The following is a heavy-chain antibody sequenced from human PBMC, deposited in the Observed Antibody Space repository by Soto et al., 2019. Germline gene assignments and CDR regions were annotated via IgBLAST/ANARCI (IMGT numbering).Heavy chain of an antibody. Sequence: EVKLWESGGGLVLPGGSLRLSCEASGFTFSNFGMSWVRQAPGKGLEWVSGLTGNGSTTYYADSVKGRFTISRDKSKNTLSLQMNSLGVDATAVYYCARGGQYQQPYQFDFWGQVTLVTVSS. CDR3: ARGGQYQQPYQFDF. CDR1: GFTFSNFG. CDR2: LTGNGSTT. D-gene: IGHD2-2*01. V-gene: IGHV3-23*01. J-gene: IGHJ4*02.